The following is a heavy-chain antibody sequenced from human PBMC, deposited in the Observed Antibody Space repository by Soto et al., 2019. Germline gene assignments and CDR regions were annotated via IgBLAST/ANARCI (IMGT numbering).Heavy chain of an antibody. CDR1: GFTFSGYY. V-gene: IGHV3-11*06. D-gene: IGHD3-10*01. Sequence: LRLSCAASGFTFSGYYMNWIRQAPGKGLEWVSYISSSSSYTNYADSVKGRFTISRDNAKNSLYLQMNSLRAEDTAVYYCARDLHGSGNWGQGTLVTVSS. J-gene: IGHJ4*02. CDR3: ARDLHGSGN. CDR2: ISSSSSYT.